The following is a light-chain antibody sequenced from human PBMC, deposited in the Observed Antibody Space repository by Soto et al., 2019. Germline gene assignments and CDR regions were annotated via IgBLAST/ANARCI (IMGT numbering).Light chain of an antibody. CDR2: KAS. Sequence: DIQMTQSPSTLSASVGDRVTITCRASQSISTWLAWYQQKAGKAPNLLIYKASRLVSGVPSRFSGSGSGTEFTLTFSSLQPDDYATYFCQQYSSYSTFGQGTKLDI. CDR3: QQYSSYST. V-gene: IGKV1-5*03. J-gene: IGKJ2*01. CDR1: QSISTW.